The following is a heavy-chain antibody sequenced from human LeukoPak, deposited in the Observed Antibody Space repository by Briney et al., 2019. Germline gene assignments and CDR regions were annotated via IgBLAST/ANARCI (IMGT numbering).Heavy chain of an antibody. CDR3: ARVSTIFGVVIPGDAFDI. J-gene: IGHJ3*02. V-gene: IGHV4-34*01. Sequence: SETLSLTCAVYGGSFSGYYWSWIRQPPGKGLEWIGEINHSGSTNYNPSLKSRVTISVDTSKNQFSLKLSSVTAADTAVYYCARVSTIFGVVIPGDAFDIWGQGTMVTVSS. CDR1: GGSFSGYY. D-gene: IGHD3-3*01. CDR2: INHSGST.